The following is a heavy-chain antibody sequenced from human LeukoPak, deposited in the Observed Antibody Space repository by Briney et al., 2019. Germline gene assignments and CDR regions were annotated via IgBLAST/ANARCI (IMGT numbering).Heavy chain of an antibody. CDR2: IVVGSGNT. J-gene: IGHJ4*02. V-gene: IGHV1-58*01. CDR3: AADYGDYTRFRY. Sequence: AASVTVSCTASGFTFTISAVQWVRQARGQRLEWIGWIVVGSGNTNYAQKFQERVTITRDMSTSTAYMELSSLRSEDTAVYYCAADYGDYTRFRYWGQGTLVTVSS. D-gene: IGHD4-17*01. CDR1: GFTFTISA.